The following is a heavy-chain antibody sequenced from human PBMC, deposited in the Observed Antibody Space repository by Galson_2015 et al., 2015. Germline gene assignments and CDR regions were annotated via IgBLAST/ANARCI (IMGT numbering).Heavy chain of an antibody. CDR3: AKGVEVVMFAAADV. CDR2: ISYDGSNK. Sequence: SLRLSCAASGFTFSSYGMHWVRQAPGKGLEWVAVISYDGSNKYYADSVKGRFTISRDNSKNTLYLQMNSLRAEDTAVYYCAKGVEVVMFAAADVWGQGTTVTVSS. D-gene: IGHD3-22*01. J-gene: IGHJ6*02. V-gene: IGHV3-30*18. CDR1: GFTFSSYG.